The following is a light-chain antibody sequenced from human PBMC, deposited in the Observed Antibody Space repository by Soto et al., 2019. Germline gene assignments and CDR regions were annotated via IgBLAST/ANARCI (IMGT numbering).Light chain of an antibody. Sequence: QSVLTQPPSVSGAPGQRVTISCTGSSSNIGAGYDVHWYQLLPGTAPKLLIYGNSNRPSGVPDRFSGSKSGTSASLAITGLQAEDEADYYCQAYDSSLSGSLFGGGTKLTVL. CDR2: GNS. CDR1: SSNIGAGYD. V-gene: IGLV1-40*01. J-gene: IGLJ3*02. CDR3: QAYDSSLSGSL.